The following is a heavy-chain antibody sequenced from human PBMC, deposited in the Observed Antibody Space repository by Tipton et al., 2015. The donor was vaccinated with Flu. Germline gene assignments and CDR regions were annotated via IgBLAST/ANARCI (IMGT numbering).Heavy chain of an antibody. V-gene: IGHV4-38-2*02. J-gene: IGHJ4*02. CDR2: IYQIGSP. Sequence: TLSLTCTVSGYSISSGYYWGWIGQPPGKGLEWIGTIYQIGSPYYNPSLKSRLTISVDTSKHQFSLRLTSVTAADTAVYYCSKLVYLDSSGYYRYYFAYWGQGTLVPVSP. CDR3: SKLVYLDSSGYYRYYFAY. D-gene: IGHD3-22*01. CDR1: GYSISSGYY.